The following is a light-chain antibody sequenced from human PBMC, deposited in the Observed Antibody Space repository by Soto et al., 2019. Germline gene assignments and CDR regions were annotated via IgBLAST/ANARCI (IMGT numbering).Light chain of an antibody. J-gene: IGKJ5*01. CDR3: QQYNDWPPIT. Sequence: EIVVTQSPATLSLSPVSGASLSCRASQSVGRNLAWYQQKPGQAPRLLIFGASTRATGIPARFSGSGSGTEFTLTISSLQSEDFAVYYCQQYNDWPPITFGQGTRLEVK. CDR2: GAS. V-gene: IGKV3-15*01. CDR1: QSVGRN.